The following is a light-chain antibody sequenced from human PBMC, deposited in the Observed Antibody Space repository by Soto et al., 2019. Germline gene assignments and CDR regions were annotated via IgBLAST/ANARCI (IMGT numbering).Light chain of an antibody. Sequence: QTVVTQEPSLTVSPGGTVTLTCGSSTGAVTSGHYPYWFQQKPGQAPRTLIYDTSNKHSWTPARFSGSLLGGKAALTLSGAQPEDEAEYYCLLSYIDSRPVVFGGGTQLTVL. CDR2: DTS. J-gene: IGLJ2*01. V-gene: IGLV7-46*01. CDR3: LLSYIDSRPVV. CDR1: TGAVTSGHY.